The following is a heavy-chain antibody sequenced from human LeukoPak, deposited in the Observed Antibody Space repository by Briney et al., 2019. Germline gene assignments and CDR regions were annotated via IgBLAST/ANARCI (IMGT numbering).Heavy chain of an antibody. V-gene: IGHV4-39*01. J-gene: IGHJ5*02. CDR2: IYYSGSA. Sequence: SETLSLTCTVSGGSISDSNYYWGWIRQPPGRGLEWIGNIYYSGSAYYSPSLKSRVTVSVDTSKNQFSLKLNSVTAADTAVYYCARQSTIAAARIDPWGQGTLVTVSS. D-gene: IGHD6-25*01. CDR3: ARQSTIAAARIDP. CDR1: GGSISDSNYY.